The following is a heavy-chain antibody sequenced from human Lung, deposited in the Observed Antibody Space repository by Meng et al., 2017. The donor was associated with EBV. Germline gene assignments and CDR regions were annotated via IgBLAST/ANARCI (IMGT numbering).Heavy chain of an antibody. CDR3: ARDLWPHIVVVTAPSEF. CDR2: ISTYNDNP. Sequence: VQLVASGAGGKRPGASVKVSCKASGYTFSSYGFTWVRQAPGQGLEWLGWISTYNDNPKYAQKVQGRVTVTADTSTSTAYMELRSLTSDDTAVYYCARDLWPHIVVVTAPSEFWGQGTLVTVSS. V-gene: IGHV1-18*01. D-gene: IGHD2-21*02. J-gene: IGHJ4*02. CDR1: GYTFSSYG.